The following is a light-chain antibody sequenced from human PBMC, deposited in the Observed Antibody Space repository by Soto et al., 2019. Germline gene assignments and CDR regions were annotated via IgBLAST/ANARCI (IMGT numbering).Light chain of an antibody. Sequence: IHFTHSPALLSASVGERVTITGRASQGISSYLAWYQKKPGKAPKLLMYAASTLQSGVPSRFSGSGSGTEFTLKISSLKPEDFATYYCQQLKSYPRTFGQGTKVDIK. V-gene: IGKV1-9*01. CDR2: AAS. J-gene: IGKJ1*01. CDR3: QQLKSYPRT. CDR1: QGISSY.